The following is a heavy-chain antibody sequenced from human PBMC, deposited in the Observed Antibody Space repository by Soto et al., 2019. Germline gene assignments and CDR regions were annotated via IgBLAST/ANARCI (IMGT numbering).Heavy chain of an antibody. Sequence: QLQLQESGPGLVKPSETLSLTCTVSGGSISSSSYYWGWIRQPPGKGLEWIGSIYYSGSTYYNPYRRSRVTISVDTSKNQFSLKLSSVTAADTAVYYCARQSPPVAVYASDAFDIWGQGTMVTVSS. J-gene: IGHJ3*02. CDR1: GGSISSSSYY. CDR3: ARQSPPVAVYASDAFDI. D-gene: IGHD2-8*01. CDR2: IYYSGST. V-gene: IGHV4-39*01.